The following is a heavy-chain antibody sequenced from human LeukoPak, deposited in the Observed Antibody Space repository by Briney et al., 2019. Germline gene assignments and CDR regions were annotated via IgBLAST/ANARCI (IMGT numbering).Heavy chain of an antibody. J-gene: IGHJ6*03. CDR2: IDWDDDK. V-gene: IGHV2-70*11. CDR3: ARMMGATKDYYYYMDV. CDR1: GFSLSTSGMC. D-gene: IGHD1-26*01. Sequence: RESGPALVQPTQTLTLTRTFSGFSLSTSGMCVSWIRQPPGKALEWLARIDWDDDKYYSTSLKTRLTISQDTPKNQVVLTMTNMDPVDTATYYCARMMGATKDYYYYMDVWGKGTTVTVSS.